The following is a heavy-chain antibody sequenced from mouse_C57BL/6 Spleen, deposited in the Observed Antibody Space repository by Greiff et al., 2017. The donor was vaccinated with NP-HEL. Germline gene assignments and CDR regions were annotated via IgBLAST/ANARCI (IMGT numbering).Heavy chain of an antibody. CDR3: ARHYYGSYLDY. V-gene: IGHV1-26*01. J-gene: IGHJ2*01. CDR1: GYTFTDYY. D-gene: IGHD1-1*01. Sequence: EVPLQQSGPELVKPGASVKISCKASGYTFTDYYMNWVKQSHGKSLEWIGDINPKNGGTSYQQTVKGKATLTVDKSSSTAYMKLCSLTSEDSAVYYCARHYYGSYLDYWGQGTTLTVSS. CDR2: INPKNGGT.